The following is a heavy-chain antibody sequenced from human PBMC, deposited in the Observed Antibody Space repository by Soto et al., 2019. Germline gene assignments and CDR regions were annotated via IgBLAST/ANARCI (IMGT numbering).Heavy chain of an antibody. CDR1: GYTFTSYG. Sequence: ASAKVSCKASGYTFTSYGISWVRQAPGQGLEWMGWISAYNGNTDYAQKLQGRVTMTTDTSTSTAYMELRSLRSDDTAVYYCARDVVGDYDFWSGYQHHAFDIWGQGTMVTVSS. J-gene: IGHJ3*02. D-gene: IGHD3-3*01. CDR2: ISAYNGNT. CDR3: ARDVVGDYDFWSGYQHHAFDI. V-gene: IGHV1-18*04.